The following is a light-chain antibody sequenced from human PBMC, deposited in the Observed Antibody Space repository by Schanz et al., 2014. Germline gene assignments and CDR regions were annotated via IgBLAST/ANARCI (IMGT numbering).Light chain of an antibody. CDR1: QSIRSN. CDR2: GAS. V-gene: IGKV3D-15*01. Sequence: EIVMTQSPATLSVSPGETATLSCRASQSIRSNYLAWYQQKPGQAPRLLIYGASSRATGIPDRFSGSGSGTEFSLTINSLQPDDFATYYCQQYYRYLETFGQGTKVEI. CDR3: QQYYRYLET. J-gene: IGKJ1*01.